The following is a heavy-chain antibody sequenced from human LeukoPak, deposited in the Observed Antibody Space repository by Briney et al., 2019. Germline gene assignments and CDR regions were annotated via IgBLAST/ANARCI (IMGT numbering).Heavy chain of an antibody. CDR1: GGSISSHY. CDR2: IYYSGST. V-gene: IGHV4-59*11. D-gene: IGHD1-1*01. J-gene: IGHJ6*03. CDR3: ARDRRDKEYNNPFRSPTYYYYMDV. Sequence: SETLSLTCTVSGGSISSHYWSWIRQPPGKGLEWIGYIYYSGSTNYNPSLKSRVTISVDTSKNHISLKLSSVTAADTAVYYCARDRRDKEYNNPFRSPTYYYYMDVWGKGTTVTVSS.